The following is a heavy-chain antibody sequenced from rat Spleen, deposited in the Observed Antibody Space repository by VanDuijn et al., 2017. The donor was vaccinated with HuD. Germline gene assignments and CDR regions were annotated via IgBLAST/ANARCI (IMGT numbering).Heavy chain of an antibody. Sequence: EVQLVESDGGLVQPGRSLKLSCAASGFTFSNYYMAWVRQAPTKGLEWVATIIYDGTGTYYRDSVKGRFTISRDNAKSTLYLQMNSLRSEDTATYYCTRVGLGAGIDYFDYWGQGVMVTVSS. D-gene: IGHD5-1*01. CDR3: TRVGLGAGIDYFDY. CDR1: GFTFSNYY. V-gene: IGHV5-29*01. CDR2: IIYDGTGT. J-gene: IGHJ2*01.